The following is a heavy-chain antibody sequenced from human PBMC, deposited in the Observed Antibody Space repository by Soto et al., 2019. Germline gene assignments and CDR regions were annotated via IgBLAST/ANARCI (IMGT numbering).Heavy chain of an antibody. V-gene: IGHV3-13*01. CDR3: ARERAAAGTYYYYMDV. CDR1: GFTFSSYD. Sequence: EVQLVESGGGLVQPGGSLRLSCAASGFTFSSYDMHWVRQATGKGLECVSAIGTAGDTYYPGSVKGRFTISRENAKNSLDLQMNSLRAGDTTVYYCARERAAAGTYYYYMDVWGKGTTVTVSS. CDR2: IGTAGDT. J-gene: IGHJ6*03. D-gene: IGHD6-13*01.